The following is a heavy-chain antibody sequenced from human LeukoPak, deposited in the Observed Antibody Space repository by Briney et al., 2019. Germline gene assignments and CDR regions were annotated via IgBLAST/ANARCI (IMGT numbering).Heavy chain of an antibody. Sequence: GGSLRLSCAASGFTFSSYGMHWVRQAPGKGLEWVAVISYDGSNKYYADSVKGRFTISRDNSKNTLYLQMNSLRAEDTAVYYCANDTGYSYGGFDPWGQGTLVTVSS. V-gene: IGHV3-30*18. J-gene: IGHJ5*02. CDR2: ISYDGSNK. CDR3: ANDTGYSYGGFDP. CDR1: GFTFSSYG. D-gene: IGHD5-18*01.